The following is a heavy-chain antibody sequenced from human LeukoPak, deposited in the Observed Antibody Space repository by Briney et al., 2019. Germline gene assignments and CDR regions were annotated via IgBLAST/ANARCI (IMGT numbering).Heavy chain of an antibody. V-gene: IGHV4-59*12. CDR2: IYYSGST. J-gene: IGHJ4*02. CDR1: GGSISSYY. Sequence: PSETLSLTCTVSGGSISSYYWSWIRQPPGKGLEWIGYIYYSGSTNYNPSLKSRVTISVDTSKNQFSLKVRSVTAADTAVYYCARENDNWGCRFDYWGQGTLVTVSS. CDR3: ARENDNWGCRFDY. D-gene: IGHD7-27*01.